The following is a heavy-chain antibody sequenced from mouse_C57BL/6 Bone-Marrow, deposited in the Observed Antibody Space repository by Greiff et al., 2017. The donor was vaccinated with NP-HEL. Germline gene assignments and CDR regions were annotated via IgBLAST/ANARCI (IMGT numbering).Heavy chain of an antibody. CDR1: GFSLTSYG. V-gene: IGHV2-2*01. Sequence: VQLQESGPGLVQPSQSLSITCTVSGFSLTSYGVHWVRQSPGKGLEWLGVIWSGGSTDYNAAFISRLSISKDNSKSQVFFKMNSLQADATAIYYCARGSHWYFDVWGTGTTVTVSS. J-gene: IGHJ1*03. CDR2: IWSGGST. D-gene: IGHD1-1*02. CDR3: ARGSHWYFDV.